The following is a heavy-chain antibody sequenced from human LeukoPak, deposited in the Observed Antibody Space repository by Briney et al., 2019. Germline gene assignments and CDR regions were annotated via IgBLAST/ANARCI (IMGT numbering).Heavy chain of an antibody. V-gene: IGHV3-13*01. CDR2: IGTAGDT. J-gene: IGHJ4*02. Sequence: GGSLRLSCAASGFTFSSYDMHCVRQATGKGLEWVSAIGTAGDTYYPGSVKGRYTISRENAKNSLYLQMNSLRAGDTAVYYCARGASGYPVLVDYWGQGTLVTVSS. CDR3: ARGASGYPVLVDY. D-gene: IGHD3-22*01. CDR1: GFTFSSYD.